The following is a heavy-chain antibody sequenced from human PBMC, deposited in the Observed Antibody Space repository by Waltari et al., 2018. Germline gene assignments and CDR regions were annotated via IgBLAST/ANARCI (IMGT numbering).Heavy chain of an antibody. CDR1: HYSISSGYY. CDR3: ASGVSNY. D-gene: IGHD3-10*01. V-gene: IGHV4-38-2*02. J-gene: IGHJ4*02. Sequence: QVQLQESGTGLVKPSETASLTVTVSHYSISSGYYCGWSRQPPWKGLEWIEIIYHSGSAYYNPSLKSRVTISVDASKNQFSLKLTSVTAADTAVYYCASGVSNYWGQGTLVTVSS. CDR2: IYHSGSA.